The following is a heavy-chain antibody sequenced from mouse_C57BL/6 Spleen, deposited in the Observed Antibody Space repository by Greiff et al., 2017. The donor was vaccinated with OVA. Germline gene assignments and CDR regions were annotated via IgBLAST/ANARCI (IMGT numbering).Heavy chain of an antibody. Sequence: QVHVKQSGAELVKPGASVKISCKASGYAFSSYWMNWVKQRPGKGLEWIGQIYPGDGDTNYNGKFKGKATLTADKSSSTAYMQLSSLTSEDSAVYFCARGGYYYGSSYEGAYWGQGTLVTVSA. CDR1: GYAFSSYW. V-gene: IGHV1-80*01. D-gene: IGHD1-1*01. CDR2: IYPGDGDT. CDR3: ARGGYYYGSSYEGAY. J-gene: IGHJ3*01.